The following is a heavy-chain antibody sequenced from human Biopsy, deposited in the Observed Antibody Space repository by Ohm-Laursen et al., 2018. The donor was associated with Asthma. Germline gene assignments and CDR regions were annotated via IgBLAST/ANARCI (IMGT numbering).Heavy chain of an antibody. CDR1: GASIKTDDHY. J-gene: IGHJ6*02. Sequence: TLSLTWTVSGASIKTDDHYWSWLRQPPGKGLEWFGFIHYSGSTSYNPSLKGGVTISVDTSKNQFSLKLTSVTAADTAVYFCARGPELDVWGQGTTVTVSS. V-gene: IGHV4-30-4*01. CDR2: IHYSGST. CDR3: ARGPELDV.